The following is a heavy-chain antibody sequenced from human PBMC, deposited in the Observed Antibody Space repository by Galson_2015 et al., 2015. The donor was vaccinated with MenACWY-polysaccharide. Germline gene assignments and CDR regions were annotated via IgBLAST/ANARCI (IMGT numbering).Heavy chain of an antibody. J-gene: IGHJ4*02. CDR2: VIPLFDVA. Sequence: SVKVSCKASGDSFSSYPMNWVRQAPGQGLEWMGRVIPLFDVAHYAQAFQGRVTITADKPTRTSYMEIHRLRSDDTAVYYCARQSTRVDTAAFDFWGQGTQVIVSS. D-gene: IGHD5-18*01. CDR1: GDSFSSYP. CDR3: ARQSTRVDTAAFDF. V-gene: IGHV1-69*02.